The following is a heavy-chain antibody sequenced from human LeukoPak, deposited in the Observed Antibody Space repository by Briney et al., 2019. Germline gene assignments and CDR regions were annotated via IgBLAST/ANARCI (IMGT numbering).Heavy chain of an antibody. V-gene: IGHV1-2*02. CDR2: INSDSGGT. J-gene: IGHJ4*02. Sequence: PSVKVSGKAARSTFGDYYIHWVRQAPGQGLEWMGWINSDSGGTNYAQKFQGRVTMTRDPSISTAYMELSRLASDDTAVYYCARQETYWGQGTLVTVSS. CDR1: RSTFGDYY. D-gene: IGHD5-24*01. CDR3: ARQETY.